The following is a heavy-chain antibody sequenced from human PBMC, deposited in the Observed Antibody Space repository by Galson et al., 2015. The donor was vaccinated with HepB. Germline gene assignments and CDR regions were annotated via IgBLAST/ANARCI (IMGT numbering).Heavy chain of an antibody. CDR3: TTADSSSWYEESFDY. Sequence: SLRLSCAASGFTFSNAWMSWVRQAPGKGLEWVGRIKSKTDGGTTDYAAPVKGRFTISRDDSKNTLYLQMNSLKTEDTAVYYCTTADSSSWYEESFDYWGQGTLVTVSS. CDR2: IKSKTDGGTT. D-gene: IGHD6-13*01. CDR1: GFTFSNAW. V-gene: IGHV3-15*01. J-gene: IGHJ4*02.